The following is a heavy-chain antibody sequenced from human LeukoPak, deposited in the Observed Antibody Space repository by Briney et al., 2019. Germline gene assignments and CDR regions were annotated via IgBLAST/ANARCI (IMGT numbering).Heavy chain of an antibody. CDR3: ARAIEVGAMTPFDY. CDR2: INHSGGT. CDR1: GGSFGGYY. J-gene: IGHJ4*02. V-gene: IGHV4-34*01. D-gene: IGHD1-26*01. Sequence: SESLSLTCAVYGGSFGGYYWVWIRQSPGKGLEWIGEINHSGGTTYNPSLKSRVTISVDTSKNQFSLRLSSVTAADTAVYYCARAIEVGAMTPFDYWGQGTLVTVSS.